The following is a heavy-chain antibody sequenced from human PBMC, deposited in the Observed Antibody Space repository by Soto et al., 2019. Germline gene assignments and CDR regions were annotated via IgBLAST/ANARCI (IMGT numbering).Heavy chain of an antibody. J-gene: IGHJ5*02. CDR1: GYTFTNYD. CDR2: MNPNSGKI. V-gene: IGHV1-8*01. CDR3: XXXXXXXXXXXXXXXXXFDP. Sequence: QVQLVQSGAEVKKPGASVKVSCKASGYTFTNYDINWVRQATGQGPEYMGWMNPNSGKIGYVQKFQGRATMTSNTXXXXXXXXXXXXXXXXXXXXXXXXXXXXXXXXXXXXXXXFDPWGQGTLVTVSS.